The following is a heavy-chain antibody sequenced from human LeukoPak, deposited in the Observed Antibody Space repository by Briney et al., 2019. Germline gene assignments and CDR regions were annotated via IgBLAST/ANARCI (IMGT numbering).Heavy chain of an antibody. CDR3: TRDPPSSGWSFDY. D-gene: IGHD6-19*01. CDR1: GFTFSTHA. J-gene: IGHJ4*02. CDR2: IWFDGKNT. V-gene: IGHV3-33*01. Sequence: PGGSLRLSCAASGFTFSTHAMHWVRQAPAKGLEWAAMIWFDGKNTHYVDSVKGRFTISRDNSKNTVDLRMNSLRAEDTAVYYCTRDPPSSGWSFDYWGQGTLVTVSS.